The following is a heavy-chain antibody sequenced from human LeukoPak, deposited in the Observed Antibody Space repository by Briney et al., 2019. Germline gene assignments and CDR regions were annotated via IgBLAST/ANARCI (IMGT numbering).Heavy chain of an antibody. D-gene: IGHD3-22*01. J-gene: IGHJ5*02. CDR1: GYTFTSYG. Sequence: ASVKVSCKASGYTFTSYGISWVRQAPGQGLEWMGWINPNNGGANYAQKFQGRVTMTRDTSISTAYMELRSLRSDDTAVYYCARDEYYYDSSGPTEPWGQGTLVTVSS. V-gene: IGHV1-2*02. CDR3: ARDEYYYDSSGPTEP. CDR2: INPNNGGA.